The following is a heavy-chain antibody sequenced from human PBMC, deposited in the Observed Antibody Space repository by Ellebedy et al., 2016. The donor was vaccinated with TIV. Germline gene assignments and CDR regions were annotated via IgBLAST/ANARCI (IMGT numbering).Heavy chain of an antibody. V-gene: IGHV3-21*01. CDR2: ISSSSSYI. CDR1: GFAFSSYS. J-gene: IGHJ6*02. D-gene: IGHD3-9*01. CDR3: ARDLPDYDILTGYYTGYYYYGMDV. Sequence: GESLKISCAASGFAFSSYSMNWVRQAPGKGLEWVSSISSSSSYIYYADSLKGRFTISRDNAKNSLYLQMNSLRAEDTAVYYCARDLPDYDILTGYYTGYYYYGMDVWGQGTTVTVSS.